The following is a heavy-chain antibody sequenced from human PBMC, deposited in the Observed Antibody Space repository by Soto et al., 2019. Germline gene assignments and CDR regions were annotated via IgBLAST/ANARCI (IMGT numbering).Heavy chain of an antibody. CDR1: GGSISSGGYY. Sequence: QVQLQESGPGLVKPSQTLSLTCTVSGGSISSGGYYWSWIRQHPGKGLEWIGYIYYSGSTYYNPSLKRRVTMSVDTSKNQFSLKLSSVTAADTAVYYCARAAVIAAAGKGWFDPWGQGTLVTVSS. V-gene: IGHV4-31*03. D-gene: IGHD6-13*01. CDR2: IYYSGST. CDR3: ARAAVIAAAGKGWFDP. J-gene: IGHJ5*02.